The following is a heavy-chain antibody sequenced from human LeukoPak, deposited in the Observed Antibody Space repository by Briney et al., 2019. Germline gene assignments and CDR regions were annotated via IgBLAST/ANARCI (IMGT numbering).Heavy chain of an antibody. D-gene: IGHD1-20*01. CDR1: GFTFNNYK. V-gene: IGHV3-23*01. CDR3: AKDGYNWIPFDD. Sequence: GALKLSWSASGFTFNNYKMNWVRQAPGKGLEWGSTVSGTGFATHYADSVKGRFTISRDTSKNILYLEMSSLRAEDTAVYYCAKDGYNWIPFDDWGQGTLVAVSS. CDR2: VSGTGFAT. J-gene: IGHJ4*02.